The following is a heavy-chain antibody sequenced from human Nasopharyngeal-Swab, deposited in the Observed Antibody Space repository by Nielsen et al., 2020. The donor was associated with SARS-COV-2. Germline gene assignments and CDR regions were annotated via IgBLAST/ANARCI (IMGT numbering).Heavy chain of an antibody. D-gene: IGHD6-13*01. CDR2: TYYSGTT. Sequence: SETLCLNCAAPGDPISTCRYSWDWIRQPPGKGVGWICSTYYSGTTYYNPSLNSRVTISVDTSKNQFSLKLNSATAADTAVYYCARWSSWYNWLDPWGQGTQVIVSS. CDR3: ARWSSWYNWLDP. V-gene: IGHV4-39*01. CDR1: GDPISTCRYS. J-gene: IGHJ5*02.